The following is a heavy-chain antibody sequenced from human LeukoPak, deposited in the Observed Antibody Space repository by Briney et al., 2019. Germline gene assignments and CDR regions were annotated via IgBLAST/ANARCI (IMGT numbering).Heavy chain of an antibody. D-gene: IGHD1-26*01. CDR2: IYYSGST. J-gene: IGHJ1*01. V-gene: IGHV4-61*01. Sequence: PSETLSLTCTVSGGSVSSGSYYWSWIRQPPGKGLEWIGYIYYSGSTNYNPSLKSRVTISVDTSKNQFSLTLSSVTAADTAVYYCARGPYSGSYFEYFQHWGQGTLVTVSS. CDR1: GGSVSSGSYY. CDR3: ARGPYSGSYFEYFQH.